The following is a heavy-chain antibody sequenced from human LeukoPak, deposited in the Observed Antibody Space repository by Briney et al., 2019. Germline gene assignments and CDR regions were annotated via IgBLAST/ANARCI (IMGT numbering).Heavy chain of an antibody. CDR1: GLSFSNYW. Sequence: PGGSLRLPCAVSGLSFSNYWMHWVRQAPGKGLVWVARTNLHGTAVDYADSVKGRFTISRDNAKNTLFLQMNSLRAEDTAVYYCASAYTYVRLGDHWGQGTLVTVSS. J-gene: IGHJ4*02. CDR3: ASAYTYVRLGDH. V-gene: IGHV3-74*01. D-gene: IGHD3-16*01. CDR2: TNLHGTAV.